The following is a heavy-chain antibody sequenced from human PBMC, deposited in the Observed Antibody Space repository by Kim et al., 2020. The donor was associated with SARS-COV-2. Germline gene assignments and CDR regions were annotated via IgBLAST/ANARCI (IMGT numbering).Heavy chain of an antibody. D-gene: IGHD1-26*01. CDR3: VRDGVVGSTDHLDY. CDR2: VSGANGNT. CDR1: GYSFRNYG. J-gene: IGHJ4*02. Sequence: ASVNVSCKVSGYSFRNYGISWVRQAPGQGLEWMGWVSGANGNTLYAEKFEDRVTMTTDISTATAHLEVRSLRSDDTAIYYCVRDGVVGSTDHLDYWGQGTLVTVSS. V-gene: IGHV1-18*01.